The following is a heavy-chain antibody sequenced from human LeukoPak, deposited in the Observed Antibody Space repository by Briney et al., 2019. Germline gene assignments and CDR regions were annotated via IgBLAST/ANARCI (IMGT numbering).Heavy chain of an antibody. V-gene: IGHV4-39*02. J-gene: IGHJ5*02. CDR3: ARDWRTSRIGFDP. Sequence: PSEALSLTCTVSGGSISSSSYYWGWIRQPPGKGLEWIGSIYYSGSTYYSPSLKSRVTISVDTSKNQFSLKLSSVTAADTAVYYCARDWRTSRIGFDPWGQGTLVTVSS. CDR2: IYYSGST. CDR1: GGSISSSSYY. D-gene: IGHD2-2*01.